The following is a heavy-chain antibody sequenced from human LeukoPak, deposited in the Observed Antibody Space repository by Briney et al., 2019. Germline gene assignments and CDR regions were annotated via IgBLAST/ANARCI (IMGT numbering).Heavy chain of an antibody. V-gene: IGHV4-4*07. D-gene: IGHD4-23*01. CDR2: IYTGGST. CDR3: ARAFGGNSGRYYHYYMDV. CDR1: GASISSYY. J-gene: IGHJ6*03. Sequence: PSETLSLTCAVSGASISSYYWNWIRQPAGKGLEWIGRIYTGGSTNYNPSLKSRVTMSVDTSKNQFSLKLSSVTAADTAVYYCARAFGGNSGRYYHYYMDVWGKGTTVTVSS.